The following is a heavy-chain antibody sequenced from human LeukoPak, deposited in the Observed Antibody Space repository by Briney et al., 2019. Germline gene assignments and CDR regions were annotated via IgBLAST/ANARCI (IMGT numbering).Heavy chain of an antibody. V-gene: IGHV3-30-3*01. J-gene: IGHJ4*02. D-gene: IGHD2-8*01. CDR2: ISYDGSNK. Sequence: GGSLRLSCAASGFTFSSYSMNWVRQAPGKGLEWVAVISYDGSNKYYADSVKGRFTISRDNSKNTLYLQMNSLRAEDTAVYYCARANDYGDYWGQGTLVTVSS. CDR3: ARANDYGDY. CDR1: GFTFSSYS.